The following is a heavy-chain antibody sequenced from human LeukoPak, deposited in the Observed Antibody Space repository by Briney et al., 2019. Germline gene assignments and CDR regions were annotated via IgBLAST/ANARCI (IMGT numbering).Heavy chain of an antibody. Sequence: PSETLSLTCTVSGGSISRSSYYWGWIRQPPGKGLEWIGSIYYSGSTYYNPSLKSRVTISVDTSKNQFSLKLSSVTAADTAVYYCARDFSGWYLSGQFDYWGQGTLVTVSS. CDR1: GGSISRSSYY. D-gene: IGHD6-19*01. V-gene: IGHV4-39*07. CDR2: IYYSGST. CDR3: ARDFSGWYLSGQFDY. J-gene: IGHJ4*02.